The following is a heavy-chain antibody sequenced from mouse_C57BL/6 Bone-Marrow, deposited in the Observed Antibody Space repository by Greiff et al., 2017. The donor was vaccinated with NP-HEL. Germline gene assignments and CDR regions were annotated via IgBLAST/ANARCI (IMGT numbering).Heavy chain of an antibody. CDR3: ARWWLLRDFDY. CDR2: IDPSDSYT. J-gene: IGHJ2*01. CDR1: GYTFTSYW. D-gene: IGHD2-3*01. V-gene: IGHV1-50*01. Sequence: VQLQQPGAELVKPGASVKLSCKASGYTFTSYWMQWVKQRPGQGLEWIGEIDPSDSYTNYNQKFKGKATLTVDTSSSTAYMQLSSLTSEDSAVYYCARWWLLRDFDYWGQGTTLTVSS.